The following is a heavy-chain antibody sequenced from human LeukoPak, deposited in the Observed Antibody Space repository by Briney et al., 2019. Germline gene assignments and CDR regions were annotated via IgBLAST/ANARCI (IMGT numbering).Heavy chain of an antibody. CDR2: IYYSGST. V-gene: IGHV4-39*07. Sequence: SETLSLTCTVSGGSISSSSYYWGWIRQPPGKGLEWIGSIYYSGSTYYNPSLKSRVTISVDTSKNQFSLKLSSVTAADTAVYYCARQGSGWYRDKRAWFDPWGQGTLVTVSS. CDR3: ARQGSGWYRDKRAWFDP. J-gene: IGHJ5*02. CDR1: GGSISSSSYY. D-gene: IGHD6-19*01.